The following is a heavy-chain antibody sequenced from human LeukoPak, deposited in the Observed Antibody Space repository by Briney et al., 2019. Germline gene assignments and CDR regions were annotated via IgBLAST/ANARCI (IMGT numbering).Heavy chain of an antibody. J-gene: IGHJ5*01. CDR2: ISSSGST. CDR3: ARHKGPHIARIVLRNNWFDS. V-gene: IGHV4-61*02. CDR1: GDSISSGDYY. D-gene: IGHD3-22*01. Sequence: PSETLSLTCSVSGDSISSGDYYWSWIRQPAGKGLEWIGRISSSGSTNYNPSLKSRVIISADTSKNRFSLRLNSLIATDTALYYCARHKGPHIARIVLRNNWFDSWGQGILVIVSS.